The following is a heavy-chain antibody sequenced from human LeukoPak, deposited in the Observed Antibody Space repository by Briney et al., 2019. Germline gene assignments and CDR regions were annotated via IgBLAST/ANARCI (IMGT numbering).Heavy chain of an antibody. J-gene: IGHJ6*03. CDR1: GGSISSYY. CDR3: ARVGTMVRGVNLPYYYYYMDV. CDR2: IYTSGST. D-gene: IGHD3-10*01. V-gene: IGHV4-4*07. Sequence: SETLSLTCTVSGGSISSYYWSWIRQPAGKGLEWIGRIYTSGSTNYNPSLKSRVTMSVDTSKNQFSLKLSSVTAADTAVYYCARVGTMVRGVNLPYYYYYMDVWGKGTTVTISS.